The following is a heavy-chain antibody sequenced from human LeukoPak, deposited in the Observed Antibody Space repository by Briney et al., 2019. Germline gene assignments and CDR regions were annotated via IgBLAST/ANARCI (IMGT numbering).Heavy chain of an antibody. CDR3: ARLDASLAHLSGSFPDY. J-gene: IGHJ4*02. D-gene: IGHD3-10*01. V-gene: IGHV4-39*01. CDR2: VDYSGRP. CDR1: GHSITNSDYF. Sequence: SDTLSLTCTVSGHSITNSDYFWGWIRQPPGKGLEWMGNVDYSGRPHRNPCLMGRVTIHADRSMHQFSLNLRSVTAADTAVYYCARLDASLAHLSGSFPDYWGRGALVTVSS.